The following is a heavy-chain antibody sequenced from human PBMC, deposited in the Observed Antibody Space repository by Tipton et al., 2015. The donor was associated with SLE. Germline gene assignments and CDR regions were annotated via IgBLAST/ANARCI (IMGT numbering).Heavy chain of an antibody. D-gene: IGHD1/OR15-1a*01. J-gene: IGHJ4*02. CDR2: IIGKNGNT. V-gene: IGHV1-18*01. CDR1: GGTLSNSA. CDR3: ARDWEEQKIITDL. Sequence: QSGPEVKKPGSSVKVSCKASGGTLSNSAINWVRLAPGQGPEWMGGIIGKNGNTNYAQKFQGRLTMTTETSTTTAYMELRSLTSDDTAVYFCARDWEEQKIITDLWGQGTLVTVSS.